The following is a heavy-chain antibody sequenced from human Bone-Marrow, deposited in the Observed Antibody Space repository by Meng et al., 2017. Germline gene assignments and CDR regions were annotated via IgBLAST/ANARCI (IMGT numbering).Heavy chain of an antibody. V-gene: IGHV5-51*01. CDR1: GYSLTSYW. J-gene: IGHJ3*02. CDR3: ASKSDQYYYDSSGYYWNAFAI. Sequence: GESLKISCKGSGYSLTSYWIGWVRQMPGKGLEWMGIIYPGDSDTSYSPSFQGQVTISADKSISTAYLQWSNLKASDTAMYYCASKSDQYYYDSSGYYWNAFAIWGQGTMVTVSS. CDR2: IYPGDSDT. D-gene: IGHD3-22*01.